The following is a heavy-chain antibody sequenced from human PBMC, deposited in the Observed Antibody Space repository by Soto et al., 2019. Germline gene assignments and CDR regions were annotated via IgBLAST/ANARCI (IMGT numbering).Heavy chain of an antibody. CDR2: ISAYNGNT. CDR1: GYTFTSYG. V-gene: IGHV1-18*04. J-gene: IGHJ4*02. CDR3: ARVVRDSSGWYGWNYFDY. D-gene: IGHD6-19*01. Sequence: ASVKVSCKASGYTFTSYGISWVRRAPGQGLEWMGWISAYNGNTNYAQKLQGRVTMTTDTSTSTAYMELRSLRSDDTAVYYCARVVRDSSGWYGWNYFDYWGKGTMVTVSS.